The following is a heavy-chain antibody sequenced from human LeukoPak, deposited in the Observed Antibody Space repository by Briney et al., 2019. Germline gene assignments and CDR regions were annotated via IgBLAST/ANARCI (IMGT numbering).Heavy chain of an antibody. D-gene: IGHD3-3*01. CDR3: AREGPLEWSTTYYFDY. CDR2: IIPIFGTA. V-gene: IGHV1-69*13. Sequence: SVKVSCKASGYTFTSYGISWVRQAPGQGLEWMGGIIPIFGTANYAQKFQGRVTITADESTSTAYMELSSLRSEDTAVYYCAREGPLEWSTTYYFDYWGQGTLVTVSS. CDR1: GYTFTSYG. J-gene: IGHJ4*02.